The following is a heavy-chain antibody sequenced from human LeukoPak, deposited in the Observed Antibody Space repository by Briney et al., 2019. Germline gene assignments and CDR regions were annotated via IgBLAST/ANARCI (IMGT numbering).Heavy chain of an antibody. CDR1: GGSISSSSYY. J-gene: IGHJ5*02. CDR2: IYYSGST. Sequence: SETLSLTSTVSGGSISSSSYYWGWIRQPPGKGLEWIGSIYYSGSTYYNPSLKSRVTISVDTSKNQFSLKLSSVTAADTAVYYCARQGKAMVVTPYNWFDPWGQGTLVTVSS. CDR3: ARQGKAMVVTPYNWFDP. D-gene: IGHD4-23*01. V-gene: IGHV4-39*01.